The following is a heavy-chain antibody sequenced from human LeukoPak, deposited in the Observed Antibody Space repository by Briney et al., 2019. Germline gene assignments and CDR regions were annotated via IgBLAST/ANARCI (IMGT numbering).Heavy chain of an antibody. CDR1: GGSISSGGYS. CDR3: ARVSGDYLYYFDY. J-gene: IGHJ4*02. D-gene: IGHD4-17*01. CDR2: IYYSGST. V-gene: IGHV4-30-4*07. Sequence: PSQTLSLTCAVSGGSISSGGYSWSWIRQPPGKGLEWIGYIYYSGSTYYNPSLKSRVTISVDTSKNRFSLKLSSVTAADTAVYYCARVSGDYLYYFDYWGQGTLVTVSS.